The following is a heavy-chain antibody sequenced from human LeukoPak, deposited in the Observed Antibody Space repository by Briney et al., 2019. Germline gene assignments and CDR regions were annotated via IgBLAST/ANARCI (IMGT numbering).Heavy chain of an antibody. J-gene: IGHJ4*02. Sequence: GGSLRLSCAASGFTFSNFWMTWVRQAPGKGLESVADINQHGTDSFYVDSVRGRFTISRDNAKNSLYLQMNSLRADDTAIYYCARVLNTGGYAYPGSLDFWGQGILVTVSS. CDR2: INQHGTDS. CDR3: ARVLNTGGYAYPGSLDF. CDR1: GFTFSNFW. D-gene: IGHD2-8*02. V-gene: IGHV3-7*01.